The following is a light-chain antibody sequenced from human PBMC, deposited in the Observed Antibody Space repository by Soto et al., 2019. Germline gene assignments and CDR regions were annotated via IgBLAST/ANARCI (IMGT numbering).Light chain of an antibody. CDR2: AAY. V-gene: IGKV1-39*01. Sequence: IQMTHAPSSMSAAVVGRVTITCRASQSISRFLNWYKKKTGKEPKILIYAAYSLQSGVPSRLSGSGYGKDGTLNIRSMQPEEWATDYGKQRYSNHITGGKGKRLEIK. J-gene: IGKJ5*01. CDR1: QSISRF. CDR3: KQRYSNHIT.